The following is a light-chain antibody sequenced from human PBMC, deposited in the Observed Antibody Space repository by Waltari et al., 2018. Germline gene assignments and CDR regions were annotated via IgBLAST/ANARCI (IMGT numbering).Light chain of an antibody. J-gene: IGLJ2*01. CDR3: SSWDYRLSAQV. Sequence: QSALTQEVSASVTVGQKVTLSCSGNRHNAGSSDVGWYQQISHGALKTVMFGSSLHSEIPDRFSTSKSGTTASMTISGLQPEDEADYYCSSWDYRLSAQVFGGGTKLTVL. CDR1: RHNAGSSD. V-gene: IGLV1-44*01. CDR2: GSS.